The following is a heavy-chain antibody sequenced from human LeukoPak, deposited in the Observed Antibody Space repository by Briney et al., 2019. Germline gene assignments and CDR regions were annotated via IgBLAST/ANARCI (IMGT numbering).Heavy chain of an antibody. CDR1: GFTFSTYG. V-gene: IGHV3-30*02. CDR2: IWYDGSNK. CDR3: ARGRTGTAKPSFDY. D-gene: IGHD1-7*01. Sequence: GGSLRLSCVASGFTFSTYGMHWVRQAPGKGLEWVAFIWYDGSNKYYADSVKGRFTISRDNSKNTLSLQMNSLRPEDTAMYYCARGRTGTAKPSFDYWGQGTLVTVSS. J-gene: IGHJ4*02.